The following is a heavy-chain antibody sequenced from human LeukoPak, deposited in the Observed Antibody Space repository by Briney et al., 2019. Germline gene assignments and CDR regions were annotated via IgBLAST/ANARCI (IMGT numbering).Heavy chain of an antibody. CDR2: INAGNGNT. Sequence: ASVKVSCKASGYTFTSYAMHWVRQAPGQRLEWMGWINAGNGNTEYSQKFQGRVTITRDTSASTAYMELSSLRSEDTAVYYCASNQITPYYFDYWGQGTLVTVSS. CDR3: ASNQITPYYFDY. V-gene: IGHV1-3*01. J-gene: IGHJ4*02. CDR1: GYTFTSYA. D-gene: IGHD1-14*01.